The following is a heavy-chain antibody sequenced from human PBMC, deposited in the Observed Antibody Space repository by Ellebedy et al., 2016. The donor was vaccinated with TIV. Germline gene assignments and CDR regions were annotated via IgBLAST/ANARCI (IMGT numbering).Heavy chain of an antibody. CDR1: GFSFSTYS. CDR2: ISGCNITT. J-gene: IGHJ3*02. D-gene: IGHD7-27*01. V-gene: IGHV3-48*04. CDR3: ARDMAWGNERVIDAFDI. Sequence: GASLKISCEASGFSFSTYSMNWVRQAPGKGLEWVSYISGCNITTYYADYVKGRFTTSRDNAKTSLVLQMNSLRAEDTAVYYCARDMAWGNERVIDAFDIWGQGTMVTVSS.